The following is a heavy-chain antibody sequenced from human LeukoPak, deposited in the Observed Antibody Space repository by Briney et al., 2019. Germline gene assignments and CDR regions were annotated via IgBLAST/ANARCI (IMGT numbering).Heavy chain of an antibody. Sequence: SVKVSCKASGGTFSSYAISWVRQAPGQGLEWMGGIIPIFGTANYAQKFQGRVTITADESTSTAYMELSSLRSEDTAVYYRARGLLAAGPSPSWFDPWGQGTLVTVSS. CDR2: IIPIFGTA. CDR1: GGTFSSYA. J-gene: IGHJ5*02. V-gene: IGHV1-69*01. CDR3: ARGLLAAGPSPSWFDP. D-gene: IGHD6-13*01.